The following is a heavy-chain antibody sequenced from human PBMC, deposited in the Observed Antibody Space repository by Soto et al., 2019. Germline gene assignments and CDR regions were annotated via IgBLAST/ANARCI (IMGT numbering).Heavy chain of an antibody. V-gene: IGHV3-21*01. CDR3: ASQYDLLTGFQFAP. J-gene: IGHJ5*02. CDR2: ISSSSSYI. Sequence: EVQLVESGGGLVKPGGSLRLSCAASGFTFSNYNMNWVRQAPGKGLEWVSSISSSSSYIYYAASVKGRFTISRDNAKNSLYLQMNSLRAEDTAIYFCASQYDLLTGFQFAPRGQGTLVTVS. D-gene: IGHD3-9*01. CDR1: GFTFSNYN.